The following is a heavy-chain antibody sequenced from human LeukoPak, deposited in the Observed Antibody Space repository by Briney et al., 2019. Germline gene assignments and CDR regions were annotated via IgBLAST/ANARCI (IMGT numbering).Heavy chain of an antibody. CDR2: IYYSGST. D-gene: IGHD3-3*01. V-gene: IGHV4-39*07. J-gene: IGHJ6*03. CDR3: ARVQAITIFGVVMYYYYYYMDV. Sequence: SETLSLTCTVSGGSISSSSYYWGWIRQPPGKGLEWIGSIYYSGSTYYNPSLKSRVTISVDTSKNQFSLKLSSVTAADTAVYYCARVQAITIFGVVMYYYYYYMDVWGKGTTVTVSS. CDR1: GGSISSSSYY.